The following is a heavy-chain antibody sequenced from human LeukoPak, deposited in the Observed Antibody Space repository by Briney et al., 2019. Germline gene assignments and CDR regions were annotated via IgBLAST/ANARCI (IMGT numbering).Heavy chain of an antibody. CDR2: INHSGST. CDR1: GGSFSGYY. Sequence: SETLSLTCAVYGGSFSGYYWSWIRQPPGKGLEWIGEINHSGSTNYNPSLKSRVTISVDTSKNQFSLKLSSVTAADTAVYYCARGARLWFGELLQPRYYYDMDVWGQGTTVTVSS. J-gene: IGHJ6*02. V-gene: IGHV4-34*01. D-gene: IGHD3-10*01. CDR3: ARGARLWFGELLQPRYYYDMDV.